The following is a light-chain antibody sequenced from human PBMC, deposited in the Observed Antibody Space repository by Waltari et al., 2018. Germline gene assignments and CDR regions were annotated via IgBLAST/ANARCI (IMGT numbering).Light chain of an antibody. CDR2: EVS. CDR1: TSDVGPYNY. Sequence: QSALTQPASVSGSPGQSITISCTGTTSDVGPYNYVSWYQQHPGKAPKLMIYEVSNRPSGVSNRFSGSKSGNTASLTISGLQAEDEAEYYCSSYTSSSTRVFGGGTKLTVL. CDR3: SSYTSSSTRV. J-gene: IGLJ3*02. V-gene: IGLV2-14*01.